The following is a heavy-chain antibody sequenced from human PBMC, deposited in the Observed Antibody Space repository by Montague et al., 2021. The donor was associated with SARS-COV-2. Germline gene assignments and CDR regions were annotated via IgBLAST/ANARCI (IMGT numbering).Heavy chain of an antibody. CDR3: ARGDYTPGDYYYYYGMDV. V-gene: IGHV4-38-2*02. J-gene: IGHJ6*02. CDR2: IYHSGST. Sequence: SETLSLTCTVSGYSISSGYYWGWIRQPPGKGLEWIGSIYHSGSTYYNPSLKSRVTISVDTSKNQFSLKLSSVTAADTAVYYCARGDYTPGDYYYYYGMDVWGQGTTVTVSS. D-gene: IGHD4-11*01. CDR1: GYSISSGYY.